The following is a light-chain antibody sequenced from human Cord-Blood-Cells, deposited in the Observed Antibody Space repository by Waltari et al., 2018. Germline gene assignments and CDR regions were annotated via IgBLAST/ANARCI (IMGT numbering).Light chain of an antibody. CDR1: PSVRSN. J-gene: IGKJ1*01. CDR2: GAS. CDR3: QQYNNWPLWT. V-gene: IGKV3-15*01. Sequence: ELVITQSPATLSVSPGERATLSCRASPSVRSNLALYQQKPGQAPRRLIYGASTRDTCIPARFSGRGSGAEFTLTICSLQSEGCAVYCCQQYNNWPLWTFGQWTKVEIK.